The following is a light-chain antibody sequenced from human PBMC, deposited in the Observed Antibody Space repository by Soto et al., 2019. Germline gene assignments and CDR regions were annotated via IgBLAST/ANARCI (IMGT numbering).Light chain of an antibody. J-gene: IGKJ4*01. CDR1: QSVSSY. CDR2: DAS. CDR3: QQYYDHPPT. Sequence: DIVLTQSPSTLSLSPGERATLSCRASQSVSSYLAWYQQKPGQAPRLLIYDASNRATGIPDRFGGSGSGTDFTLTIHSLQAEDVAVYFCQQYYDHPPTFGGGTKVDIK. V-gene: IGKV3-11*01.